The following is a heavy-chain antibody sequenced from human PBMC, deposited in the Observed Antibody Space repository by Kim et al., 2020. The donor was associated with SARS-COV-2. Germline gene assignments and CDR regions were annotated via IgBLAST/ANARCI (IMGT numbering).Heavy chain of an antibody. J-gene: IGHJ4*02. Sequence: SPSFQGQVTISADKSISTAYLQWSSLKASDTAMYYCARQSGTNDETFDYWGQGTLVTVSS. D-gene: IGHD1-7*01. CDR3: ARQSGTNDETFDY. V-gene: IGHV5-51*01.